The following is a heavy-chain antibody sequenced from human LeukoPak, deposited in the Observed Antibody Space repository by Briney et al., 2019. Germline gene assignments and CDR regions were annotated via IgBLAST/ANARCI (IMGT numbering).Heavy chain of an antibody. CDR3: ARESEGFDI. V-gene: IGHV3-33*01. CDR1: GFTFRRYA. CDR2: IWYDGSNK. Sequence: GGSLRLSCVASGFTFRRYAMHWVRQAPGKGLEWVAVIWYDGSNKYYIDSVKGRFTISRDNSKNTLYLQMNSLRVEDTAVYHCARESEGFDIWGRGTMVTVSS. J-gene: IGHJ3*02.